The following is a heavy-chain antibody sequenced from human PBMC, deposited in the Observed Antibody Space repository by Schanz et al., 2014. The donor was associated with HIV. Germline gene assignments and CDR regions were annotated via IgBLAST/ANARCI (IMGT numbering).Heavy chain of an antibody. Sequence: QEQLVESGGGVVQPGKSLRLSCAASGFTFRNFGMHWVRQSPGKGLEWVAVISYDGSNKYYADSVKGRSTISRDNSKNTLYLQMNSLRAEDTAVYYCARDGSSGWQDPFDYWGQGTLVTVSS. D-gene: IGHD6-19*01. CDR1: GFTFRNFG. CDR2: ISYDGSNK. J-gene: IGHJ4*02. CDR3: ARDGSSGWQDPFDY. V-gene: IGHV3-30*19.